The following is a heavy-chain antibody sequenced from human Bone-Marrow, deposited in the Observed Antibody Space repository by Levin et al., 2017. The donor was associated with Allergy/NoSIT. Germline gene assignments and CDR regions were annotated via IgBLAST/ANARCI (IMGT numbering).Heavy chain of an antibody. J-gene: IGHJ4*02. D-gene: IGHD3-3*01. CDR3: ARLSAFAVSGYYTFDY. V-gene: IGHV4-39*01. Sequence: PSETLSLTCTVSGGSISSSNYYWGWIRQPPGKGLEWIGSIYFSGSTSYNPSLKSRVTISVDTSKNQFSLKLSSVTAADTAVYYCARLSAFAVSGYYTFDYWGQGTLATVSS. CDR2: IYFSGST. CDR1: GGSISSSNYY.